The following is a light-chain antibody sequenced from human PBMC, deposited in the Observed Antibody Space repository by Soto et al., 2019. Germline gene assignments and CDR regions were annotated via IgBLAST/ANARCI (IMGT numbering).Light chain of an antibody. Sequence: EIEMTQSPATLSVSPGEKATLSCRASQSVSGNLAWYQQKPGQAPGLLMYGTSTRATGVPARFSGSGSGTEFSLTTSSLQSEDFAVCYCQQYSNWPTFGQGTRLEIK. CDR3: QQYSNWPT. CDR1: QSVSGN. V-gene: IGKV3-15*01. CDR2: GTS. J-gene: IGKJ5*01.